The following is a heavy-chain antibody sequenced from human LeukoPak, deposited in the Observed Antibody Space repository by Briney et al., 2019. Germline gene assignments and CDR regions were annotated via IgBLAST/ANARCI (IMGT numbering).Heavy chain of an antibody. V-gene: IGHV3-33*01. J-gene: IGHJ4*02. CDR1: GFTFSSYG. CDR2: IWYDGSNK. CDR3: ARDVPVGYGDWDYFDY. Sequence: GRSLRLSCAASGFTFSSYGMHWVRQAPGKGLEWVAVIWYDGSNKYYADSVKGRFTISRDNSKNTLYLQMNSLRAEDTAVYYCARDVPVGYGDWDYFDYWGQGTLVTVSS. D-gene: IGHD3-10*01.